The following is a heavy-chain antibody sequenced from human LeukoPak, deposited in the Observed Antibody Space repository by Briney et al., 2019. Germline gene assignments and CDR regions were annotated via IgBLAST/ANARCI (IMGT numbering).Heavy chain of an antibody. J-gene: IGHJ4*02. CDR2: IYYRGST. V-gene: IGHV4-30-4*01. D-gene: IGHD6-19*01. CDR1: GGSISSGDYY. Sequence: SETLSLTCTVSGGSISSGDYYWSWIRQPPGKGLEWIGYIYYRGSTYYNPSLKSRVTISVDTSKNQFSLKLSSVTAADTAVYYCATGIAVAGKIDYWGQGTLVTVSS. CDR3: ATGIAVAGKIDY.